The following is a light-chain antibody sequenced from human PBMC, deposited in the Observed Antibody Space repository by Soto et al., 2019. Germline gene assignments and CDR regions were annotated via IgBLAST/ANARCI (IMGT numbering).Light chain of an antibody. J-gene: IGKJ1*01. CDR2: DAS. CDR3: QHDYNYPLT. Sequence: PGARANLSFTASQSVNNYLAWYQQKPGQAPRLLIYDASTRATGIPARFSGSGSGTDFTLTISSLQPEDFATYYCQHDYNYPLTFGQGTKVDIK. CDR1: QSVNNY. V-gene: IGKV3D-15*01.